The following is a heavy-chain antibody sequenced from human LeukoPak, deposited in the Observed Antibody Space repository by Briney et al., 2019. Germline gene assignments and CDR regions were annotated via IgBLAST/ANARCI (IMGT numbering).Heavy chain of an antibody. CDR2: ISWNSGSI. Sequence: GRSLRLSCAASGFIFDDYAMHWVRQAPGKGLEWVSGISWNSGSIGYADSVKGRFTISRDNAKNSLYLQMNSLRAEDTALYYCAKDSSSGWNWFDPWGQGTLVTVSS. V-gene: IGHV3-9*01. J-gene: IGHJ5*02. D-gene: IGHD6-19*01. CDR1: GFIFDDYA. CDR3: AKDSSSGWNWFDP.